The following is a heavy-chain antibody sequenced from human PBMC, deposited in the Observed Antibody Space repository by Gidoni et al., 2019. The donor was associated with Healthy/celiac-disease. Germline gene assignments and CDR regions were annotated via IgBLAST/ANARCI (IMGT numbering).Heavy chain of an antibody. CDR3: AKDRGRYFDWLFHY. D-gene: IGHD3-9*01. CDR2: ISGSGGST. CDR1: GFTFSSYA. V-gene: IGHV3-23*01. Sequence: EVQLLESGGGLVQPGGSLRPPCAASGFTFSSYAMSWVRQAPGKGLEWVSAISGSGGSTYYADSVKGRFTISRDNSKNTLYLQMNSLRAEDTAVYYCAKDRGRYFDWLFHYWGQGTLVTVSS. J-gene: IGHJ4*02.